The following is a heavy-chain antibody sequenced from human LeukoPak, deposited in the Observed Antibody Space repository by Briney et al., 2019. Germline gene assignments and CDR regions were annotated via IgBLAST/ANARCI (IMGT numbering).Heavy chain of an antibody. CDR1: GYTLTELS. V-gene: IGHV1-24*01. D-gene: IGHD6-19*01. CDR3: ARDFIAVAGRPLIY. J-gene: IGHJ4*02. CDR2: FDPEDGET. Sequence: ASVKVSCKVSGYTLTELSMHWVRQAPGKGLEWMGGFDPEDGETIYAQKFQGRVTMTEDTSTDTAYMEMSSLRSEDTAVFYCARDFIAVAGRPLIYWGQGSLVTVSS.